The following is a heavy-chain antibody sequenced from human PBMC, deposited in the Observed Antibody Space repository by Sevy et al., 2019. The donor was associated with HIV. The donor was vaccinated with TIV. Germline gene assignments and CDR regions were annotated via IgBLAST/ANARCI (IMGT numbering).Heavy chain of an antibody. CDR2: IIPIFGTA. CDR3: ARDVQQLANHYYYYMDV. D-gene: IGHD6-13*01. CDR1: GGTFSSYA. J-gene: IGHJ6*03. V-gene: IGHV1-69*06. Sequence: ASVKVSCKASGGTFSSYAISWVRQAPGQGLEWMGRIIPIFGTANYAQKFQGRVTITADKSTSTAYMELSSLRSEDTAVYYCARDVQQLANHYYYYMDVWGKGTTVTVSS.